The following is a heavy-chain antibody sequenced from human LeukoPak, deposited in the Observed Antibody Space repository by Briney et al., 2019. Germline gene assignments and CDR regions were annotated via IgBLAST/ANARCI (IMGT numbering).Heavy chain of an antibody. J-gene: IGHJ4*02. CDR3: ARAYIVGATPGFDY. CDR1: GYAFTSYY. CDR2: INPSGGST. Sequence: ASVKVSCKTSGYAFTSYYMHWVRQAPGQGLEWMGIINPSGGSTSYVQKFQGRVTMTRDTSTSTVYMELSSLRSEDTAVYYCARAYIVGATPGFDYWGQGTLVTVSS. D-gene: IGHD1-26*01. V-gene: IGHV1-46*01.